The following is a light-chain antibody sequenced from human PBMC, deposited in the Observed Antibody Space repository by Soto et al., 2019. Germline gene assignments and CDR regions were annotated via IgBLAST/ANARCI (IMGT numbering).Light chain of an antibody. CDR3: CSYAGSLPYV. Sequence: QSVLTQPASVSGSPGQSITISCTGTSSDVGNYNFVSWFQQHPGKAPKFMIYEVNKRPSGVSTRFSGSKSGNTASLTISGLQADDVADYYCCSYAGSLPYVFGSGPNVTVL. V-gene: IGLV2-23*02. CDR2: EVN. CDR1: SSDVGNYNF. J-gene: IGLJ1*01.